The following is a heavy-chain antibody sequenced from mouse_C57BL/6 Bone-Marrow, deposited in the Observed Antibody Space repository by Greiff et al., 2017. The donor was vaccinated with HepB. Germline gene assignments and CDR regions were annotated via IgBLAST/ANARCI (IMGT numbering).Heavy chain of an antibody. CDR3: ARHEDHPLYYYGSLGGYFDV. V-gene: IGHV1-62-2*01. CDR2: FYPGSGSI. Sequence: QVQLQQSGAELVKPGASVKLSCKASGYTFTEYTIHWVKQRSGQGLEWIGWFYPGSGSIKYNEKFKDKATLTADKSSSTVYMELSRLTSEDSAVYFCARHEDHPLYYYGSLGGYFDVWGTGTTVTVAS. CDR1: GYTFTEYT. D-gene: IGHD1-1*01. J-gene: IGHJ1*03.